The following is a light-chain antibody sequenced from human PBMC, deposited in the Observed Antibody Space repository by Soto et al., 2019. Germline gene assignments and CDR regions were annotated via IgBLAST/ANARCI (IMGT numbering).Light chain of an antibody. CDR2: TAS. V-gene: IGKV1-39*01. CDR1: QSISTY. CDR3: QQSYGIPPVT. Sequence: DIQMTQSLSSLSASVGDRVTITCRASQSISTYLNWYQQHPGKAPKLLIYTASNLESGVPSRFSGSGSGTDFTLTISSLQPEDFATYYCQQSYGIPPVTFGGGTKVEIK. J-gene: IGKJ4*01.